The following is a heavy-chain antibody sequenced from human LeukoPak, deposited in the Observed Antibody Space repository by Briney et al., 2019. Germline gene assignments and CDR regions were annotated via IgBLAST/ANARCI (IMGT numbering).Heavy chain of an antibody. J-gene: IGHJ6*03. CDR3: ARVSGSSWPSYYMDV. V-gene: IGHV4-4*07. Sequence: SETLSLTCTVSGGSISSYYWSWIRQPAGKGLEWIGRIYTSGSTNYNPSLKSRVTMSVDTSKNQFSLKLSSVTAADTAVYYCARVSGSSWPSYYMDVWGKGTTVTVSS. CDR1: GGSISSYY. CDR2: IYTSGST. D-gene: IGHD6-13*01.